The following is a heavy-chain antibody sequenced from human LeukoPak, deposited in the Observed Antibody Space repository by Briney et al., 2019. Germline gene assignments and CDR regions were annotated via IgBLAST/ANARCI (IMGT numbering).Heavy chain of an antibody. D-gene: IGHD4-17*01. CDR3: ARGTVTIVGEDWFDP. CDR2: ISYDGSNK. Sequence: PGGSLRLFCAASGFTFSSYAMHWVRQAPGKGLEWVAVISYDGSNKYYADSVKGRFTVSRDNSKNTLYLQMNSLRAEDTAVYYCARGTVTIVGEDWFDPWGQGTLVTVSS. CDR1: GFTFSSYA. V-gene: IGHV3-30-3*01. J-gene: IGHJ5*02.